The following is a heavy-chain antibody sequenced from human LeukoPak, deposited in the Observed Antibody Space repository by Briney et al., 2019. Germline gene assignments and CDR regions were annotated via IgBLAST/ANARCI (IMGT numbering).Heavy chain of an antibody. CDR1: GFAFNKYA. CDR3: AKTQWKVGATDYFDY. Sequence: PGGSLRLSCAASGFAFNKYAITWVRQAPGKGLEWVSNINDNGGQRHYADSVKGRFTISRDNSKNTLFLQMDSLRAEDTAVYYCAKTQWKVGATDYFDYWGQGILVTVSS. D-gene: IGHD1-26*01. J-gene: IGHJ4*02. V-gene: IGHV3-23*01. CDR2: INDNGGQR.